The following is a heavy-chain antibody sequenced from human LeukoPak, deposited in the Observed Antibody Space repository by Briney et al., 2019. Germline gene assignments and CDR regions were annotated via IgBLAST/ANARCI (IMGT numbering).Heavy chain of an antibody. D-gene: IGHD3-22*01. CDR1: GFTVSSNY. J-gene: IGHJ4*02. Sequence: GGSLRLSCAASGFTVSSNYMSWVRQAAGKGLEWVSVIYSGGSTYYADSVKGRFTISRDNSKNTLYLQMNSLRADDTAVYYCARTLTYYYDSSGHYYFDYWGQGTLVTVSS. V-gene: IGHV3-66*01. CDR2: IYSGGST. CDR3: ARTLTYYYDSSGHYYFDY.